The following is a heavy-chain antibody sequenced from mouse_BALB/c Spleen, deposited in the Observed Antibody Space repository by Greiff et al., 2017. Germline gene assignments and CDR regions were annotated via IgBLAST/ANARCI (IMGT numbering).Heavy chain of an antibody. Sequence: VKLQESGAELVRPGSSVKISCKASGYAFSSYWMNWVKQRPGQGLEWIGQIYPGDGDTNYNGKFKGKATLTADKSSSTAYMQLSSLTSEDSAVYFCARGWPWFAYWGQGTLVTVSA. J-gene: IGHJ3*01. CDR1: GYAFSSYW. V-gene: IGHV1-80*01. D-gene: IGHD1-1*02. CDR2: IYPGDGDT. CDR3: ARGWPWFAY.